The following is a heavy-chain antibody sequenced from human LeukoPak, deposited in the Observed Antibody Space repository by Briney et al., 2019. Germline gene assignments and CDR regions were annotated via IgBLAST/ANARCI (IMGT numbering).Heavy chain of an antibody. D-gene: IGHD1-26*01. CDR2: IIPIFGTA. CDR3: ARKLSSGSYMNY. CDR1: GGTFSSYA. J-gene: IGHJ4*02. V-gene: IGHV1-69*13. Sequence: ASVKVSCKASGGTFSSYAISWVRQAPGQGLEWMGGIIPIFGTANYAQKFQGRVTITADESTSTAYMELSSLRSEDTAVYYCARKLSSGSYMNYWGQGNLVTVSS.